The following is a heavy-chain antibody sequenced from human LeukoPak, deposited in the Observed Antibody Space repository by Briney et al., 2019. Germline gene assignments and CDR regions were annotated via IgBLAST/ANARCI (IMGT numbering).Heavy chain of an antibody. CDR1: GFTFSNYW. CDR3: ARDGDAYNFDF. D-gene: IGHD5-24*01. CDR2: IYRDGSNT. Sequence: GGSRRLSCAASGFTFSNYWMHWVRQVPGKGLVWVSRIYRDGSNTDYADSVKGRFIISRDNVKNTLYLQMNSLRADDTAVYYCARDGDAYNFDFWGQGALVTVSS. V-gene: IGHV3-74*01. J-gene: IGHJ4*02.